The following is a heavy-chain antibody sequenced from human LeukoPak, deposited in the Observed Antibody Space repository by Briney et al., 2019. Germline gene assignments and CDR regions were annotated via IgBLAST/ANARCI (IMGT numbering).Heavy chain of an antibody. Sequence: GGSLRLSCAASGIIFSEFGMSWVRQAPGKGLEWVAAVLGSGVPTYYAESVQGRFTISRDNYKNTLYLQMSSLRAEDTAKYYCAKDPNGDYIGTFDIWGQGTMVIVS. CDR3: AKDPNGDYIGTFDI. V-gene: IGHV3-23*01. CDR2: VLGSGVPT. J-gene: IGHJ3*02. CDR1: GIIFSEFG. D-gene: IGHD4-17*01.